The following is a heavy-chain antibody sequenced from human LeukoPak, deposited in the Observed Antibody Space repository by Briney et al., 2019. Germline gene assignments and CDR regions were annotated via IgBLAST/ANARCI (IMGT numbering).Heavy chain of an antibody. D-gene: IGHD5-18*01. J-gene: IGHJ2*01. V-gene: IGHV3-9*01. CDR2: ISWSSGSI. CDR3: AKDGGDTATNYWYFDL. Sequence: PGRSQRLSCAASGFTFDDYAMHWVRQAPGKGLEWVSGISWSSGSIGYADSVKGRFTISRDNAKNSLYLQMNSLRAEDTALYYCAKDGGDTATNYWYFDLWGRGTLVTVSS. CDR1: GFTFDDYA.